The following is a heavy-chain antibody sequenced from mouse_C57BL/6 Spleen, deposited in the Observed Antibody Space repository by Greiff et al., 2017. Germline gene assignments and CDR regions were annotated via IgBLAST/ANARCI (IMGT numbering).Heavy chain of an antibody. D-gene: IGHD2-12*01. V-gene: IGHV5-17*01. Sequence: EVKLQESGGGLVKPGGSLKLSCAASGFTFSDYGMHWVRQAPEKGLEWVAYISSGSSTIYYADTVKGRFTISRDNAKNTLFLQMTSLRSEDTAMYYCARFDDEGFYWYFDVWGTGTTVTVSS. J-gene: IGHJ1*03. CDR3: ARFDDEGFYWYFDV. CDR1: GFTFSDYG. CDR2: ISSGSSTI.